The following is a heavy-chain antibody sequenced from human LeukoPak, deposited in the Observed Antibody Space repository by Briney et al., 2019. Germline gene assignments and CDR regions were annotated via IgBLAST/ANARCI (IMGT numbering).Heavy chain of an antibody. J-gene: IGHJ1*01. V-gene: IGHV3-74*01. D-gene: IGHD3-22*01. CDR1: GFTFSSYW. CDR3: AKVRDYYDSSGRRIQYFQH. CDR2: INSDASST. Sequence: PGGSLRLSCAASGFTFSSYWMHWVRQPPGKGLVWVSGINSDASSTSYVDSVKGRFTISRDNAKNTLYLQMNSLRAEDTAVYYCAKVRDYYDSSGRRIQYFQHWGQGTLVTVSS.